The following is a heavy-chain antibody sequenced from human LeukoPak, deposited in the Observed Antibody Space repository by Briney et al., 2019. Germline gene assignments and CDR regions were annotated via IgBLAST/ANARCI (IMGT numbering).Heavy chain of an antibody. CDR3: ARDSNWAFDY. J-gene: IGHJ4*02. V-gene: IGHV3-48*01. Sequence: GSLRLSCAASGFTFSSYSMNWVRQAPGKGLEWVSYISVHSGTISYADSVKGRFTISRDDGENSLSLQMNSLRVEDTAVYYRARDSNWAFDYWGQGTLVTVSS. D-gene: IGHD7-27*01. CDR1: GFTFSSYS. CDR2: ISVHSGTI.